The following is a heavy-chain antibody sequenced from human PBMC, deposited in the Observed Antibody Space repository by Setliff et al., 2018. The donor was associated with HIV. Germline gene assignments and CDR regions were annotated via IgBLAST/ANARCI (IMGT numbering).Heavy chain of an antibody. D-gene: IGHD3-22*01. V-gene: IGHV3-15*01. CDR3: TTPLGYDSSGPTRYYYYYMDV. J-gene: IGHJ6*03. CDR1: GFTFSNAW. Sequence: AGGSLRLSCAASGFTFSNAWMSWVRRAPGKGLEWVGRIKSKTDGGTTDYAAPVKGRFTISRDDSKNTLYLQMNSLKTEDTAVYYCTTPLGYDSSGPTRYYYYYMDVWGKGTTVTVSS. CDR2: IKSKTDGGTT.